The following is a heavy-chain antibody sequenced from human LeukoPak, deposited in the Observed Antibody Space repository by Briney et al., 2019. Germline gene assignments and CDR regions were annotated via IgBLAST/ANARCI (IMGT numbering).Heavy chain of an antibody. Sequence: PSQTLSLTCAVSGGSISSGSYYWSWIRQPAGKGLKWIGRIYTSGSTNYNPSLKSRVTISVDTSKNQFSHKLSSVTAADTAVYYCARGHMITFGGGSPGFDYWGQGTLVTVSS. D-gene: IGHD3-16*01. CDR3: ARGHMITFGGGSPGFDY. J-gene: IGHJ4*02. V-gene: IGHV4-61*02. CDR2: IYTSGST. CDR1: GGSISSGSYY.